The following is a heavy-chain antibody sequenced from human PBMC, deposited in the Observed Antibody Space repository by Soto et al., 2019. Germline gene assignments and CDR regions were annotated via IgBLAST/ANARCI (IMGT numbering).Heavy chain of an antibody. CDR2: INAGNGNT. Sequence: ASVKVSCKASGYTFTSYAMHWVRQAPGQRLEWMGWINAGNGNTKYSQKFQGRVTITRDTSASTAYMELSSLRSEDTAVYYCARDRPEYYDSSGYYPYWGQGTLVTVSS. J-gene: IGHJ4*02. CDR3: ARDRPEYYDSSGYYPY. D-gene: IGHD3-22*01. CDR1: GYTFTSYA. V-gene: IGHV1-3*01.